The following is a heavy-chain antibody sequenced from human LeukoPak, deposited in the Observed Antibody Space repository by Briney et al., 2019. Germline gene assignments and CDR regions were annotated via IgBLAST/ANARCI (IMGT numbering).Heavy chain of an antibody. CDR2: IWYDGSNK. J-gene: IGHJ4*02. Sequence: GGSLRLSCAASGFTFSSYGMHWVRQAPGKGLVWVAVIWYDGSNKYYADSVKGRFTISRDNSKNTLYLQMNSLRAEDTAVYYCAVAGKVYWGQGTLVTVSS. D-gene: IGHD6-19*01. CDR1: GFTFSSYG. CDR3: AVAGKVY. V-gene: IGHV3-33*01.